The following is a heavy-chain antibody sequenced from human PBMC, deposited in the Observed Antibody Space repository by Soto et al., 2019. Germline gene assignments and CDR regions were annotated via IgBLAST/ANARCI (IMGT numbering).Heavy chain of an antibody. J-gene: IGHJ5*02. D-gene: IGHD6-13*01. Sequence: SETLSLTCAVYGGSFSGYYWSWIRQPPGKGLEWIGEINHSGSTNYNPSLKSRVTISVDTSKNQFSLKLSSVTAADTAVYYCAREAAAVSNXFDPWGQRTLVTVSS. CDR1: GGSFSGYY. V-gene: IGHV4-34*01. CDR3: AREAAAVSNXFDP. CDR2: INHSGST.